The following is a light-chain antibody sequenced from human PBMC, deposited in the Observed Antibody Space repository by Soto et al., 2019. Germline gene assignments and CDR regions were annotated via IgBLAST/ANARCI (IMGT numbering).Light chain of an antibody. CDR2: KAS. J-gene: IGKJ1*01. Sequence: DIQMTQSPSTLSASVGDRVTITCRASQSISSWLAWYQQKPGKAPKGLIYKASTLESGAPSRFSGSGSGTEFTLTISSLQPDDFATYYCQQYYSYRWTFGQGTKVETK. CDR3: QQYYSYRWT. V-gene: IGKV1-5*03. CDR1: QSISSW.